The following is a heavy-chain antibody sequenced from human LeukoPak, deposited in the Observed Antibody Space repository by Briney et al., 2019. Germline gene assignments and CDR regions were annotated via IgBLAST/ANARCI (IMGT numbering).Heavy chain of an antibody. D-gene: IGHD6-19*01. Sequence: GGSLRLSCSASGFTFSSYAMNWVRQAPGKGLEYVSAISNNGGSTYYADSVKGRFTISRDNSKNTLYLQMSSLRAEDTAVYYCVKDGYSSGFYWGRGTLVTVSS. J-gene: IGHJ4*02. CDR3: VKDGYSSGFY. CDR1: GFTFSSYA. V-gene: IGHV3-64D*06. CDR2: ISNNGGST.